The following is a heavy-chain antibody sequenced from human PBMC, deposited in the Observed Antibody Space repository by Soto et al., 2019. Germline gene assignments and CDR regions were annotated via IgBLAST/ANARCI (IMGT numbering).Heavy chain of an antibody. Sequence: QVQLVESGGGVVQPGRSLRLSCAASGFTFSSYGMHWVRQAPGKGLEWVAGISYDGSNKYYADSVKGRFTISTDNSKNTLYLQMNSLSAEDTAVYYCAPWFGAFDYWGQGTLVTVSS. V-gene: IGHV3-30*03. D-gene: IGHD3-10*01. J-gene: IGHJ4*02. CDR3: APWFGAFDY. CDR1: GFTFSSYG. CDR2: ISYDGSNK.